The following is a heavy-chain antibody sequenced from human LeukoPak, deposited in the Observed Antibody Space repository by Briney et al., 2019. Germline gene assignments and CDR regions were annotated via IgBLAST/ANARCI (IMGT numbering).Heavy chain of an antibody. CDR2: ISNDGSNK. Sequence: GGSLRLSCAATGITFSTYAMHWARQAPGKGLEWVAVISNDGSNKYYADSVKGRFTISRDNSKNTLYLQMNSLRAEDTAVYYCARAATRGRGAFDIWGQGTMVTVSS. CDR1: GITFSTYA. D-gene: IGHD3-10*01. J-gene: IGHJ3*02. CDR3: ARAATRGRGAFDI. V-gene: IGHV3-30-3*01.